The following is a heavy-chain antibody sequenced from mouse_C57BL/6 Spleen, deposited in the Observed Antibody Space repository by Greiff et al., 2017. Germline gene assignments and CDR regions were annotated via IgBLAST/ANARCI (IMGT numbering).Heavy chain of an antibody. J-gene: IGHJ1*03. CDR2: ILPGSGST. V-gene: IGHV1-9*01. CDR1: GYTFTGYW. CDR3: ARSNYYGSRGDWYFDV. Sequence: VKLMESGAELMKPGASVKLSCKATGYTFTGYWIEWVKQRPGHGLEWIGEILPGSGSTNYNEKFKGKATFTADTSSNTAYMQLSSLTTEDSAIYYCARSNYYGSRGDWYFDVWGTGTTVTVSS. D-gene: IGHD1-1*01.